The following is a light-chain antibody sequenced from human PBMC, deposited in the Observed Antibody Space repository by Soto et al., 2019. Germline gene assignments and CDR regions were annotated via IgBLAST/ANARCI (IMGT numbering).Light chain of an antibody. CDR3: LLSYSGVGGV. CDR1: TGAVTSGHY. Sequence: QAVVTQEPSLTVSPGGTVTLTCGSSTGAVTSGHYPYWFQQKPGQAPRTLIYSTTNKHSWTPARFSGSLLGDNAALTLSGAQHEEEDDYYCLLSYSGVGGVFGGGTKLTVL. J-gene: IGLJ2*01. V-gene: IGLV7-46*01. CDR2: STT.